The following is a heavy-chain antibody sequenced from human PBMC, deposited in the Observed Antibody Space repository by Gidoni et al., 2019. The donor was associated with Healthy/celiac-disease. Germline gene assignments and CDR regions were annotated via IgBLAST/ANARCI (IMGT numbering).Heavy chain of an antibody. CDR3: ASDLKYPYYYYYGMDV. V-gene: IGHV3-7*03. D-gene: IGHD2-2*02. CDR1: GFTFSTYW. J-gene: IGHJ6*02. Sequence: EVQLVESGGGLVQPGGSLRLSCAASGFTFSTYWMSWVRQAPGKGLEWVANIKQDGSEKYYVDSVKGRFTISRDNAKNSLYLQMNSLRAEDTAVYYCASDLKYPYYYYYGMDVWGQGTTVTVSS. CDR2: IKQDGSEK.